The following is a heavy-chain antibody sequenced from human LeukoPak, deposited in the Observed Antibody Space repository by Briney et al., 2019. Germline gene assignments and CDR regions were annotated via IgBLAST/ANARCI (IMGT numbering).Heavy chain of an antibody. V-gene: IGHV4-59*08. Sequence: SETLSLTCTVSGGSISTYYWTWIRQSPGKGLEWIGFIYYSGGTKYNPSPESRVTISLDMSKNQFSLKLSSVTAADTAVYYCARRLAVTGRYYFDYWGQGTLVTVSS. CDR3: ARRLAVTGRYYFDY. CDR2: IYYSGGT. J-gene: IGHJ4*02. D-gene: IGHD6-19*01. CDR1: GGSISTYY.